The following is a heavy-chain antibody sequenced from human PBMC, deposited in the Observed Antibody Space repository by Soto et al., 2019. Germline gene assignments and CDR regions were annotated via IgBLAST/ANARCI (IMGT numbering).Heavy chain of an antibody. J-gene: IGHJ4*02. V-gene: IGHV4-4*02. CDR1: RGSMTTGDW. D-gene: IGHD1-26*01. CDR2: IYYGGTT. Sequence: QLQESGPGLVEPSGTLSLTCAVSRGSMTTGDWFSWVRQSPGKGLEWIGEIYYGGTTHYKPSLKSRVTISLDKSKNQFFLELSSSTAADTAVYYCAKNAVGGFDWWGQGTLVTVSS. CDR3: AKNAVGGFDW.